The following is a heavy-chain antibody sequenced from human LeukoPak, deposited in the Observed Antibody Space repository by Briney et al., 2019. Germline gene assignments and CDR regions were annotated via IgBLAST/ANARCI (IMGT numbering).Heavy chain of an antibody. D-gene: IGHD3-22*01. Sequence: GGSLRLSCAASGFTFSSYAMSWVRQAPGKGLEWVSAISGRGGSTYYADSVKGRFTISRDNSKNTLYLQMNSLRAEDTAVYYCAKDLPVVVILYVSDAFDIWGQGTMVTVSS. V-gene: IGHV3-23*01. CDR2: ISGRGGST. J-gene: IGHJ3*02. CDR1: GFTFSSYA. CDR3: AKDLPVVVILYVSDAFDI.